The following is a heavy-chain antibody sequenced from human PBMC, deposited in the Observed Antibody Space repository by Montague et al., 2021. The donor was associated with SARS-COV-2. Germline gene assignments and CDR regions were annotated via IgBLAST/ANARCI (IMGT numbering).Heavy chain of an antibody. CDR2: ITGDGRNI. CDR1: GFSFNANW. V-gene: IGHV3-74*03. CDR3: ARATLYMDV. J-gene: IGHJ6*03. Sequence: SLRLSCAASGFSFNANWMHWVRQAPGKGLVWVSGITGDGRNIEYADSVKGRLTVSRDNAKNSLYLQMNSLRAEDTAVYYCARATLYMDVWGKGTTVTVSS.